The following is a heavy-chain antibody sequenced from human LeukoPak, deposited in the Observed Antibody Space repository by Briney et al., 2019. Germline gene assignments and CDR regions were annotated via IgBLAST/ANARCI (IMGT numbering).Heavy chain of an antibody. Sequence: TSETLSLTCTVSGGSISSSSSYYWGWIRQPPGKGLEWIGSIYYSGSTYYNPSLKSQITISVDTSKNQFSLKLSSVTAADTAVYYCARHEAADPYYFDYWGQGTLVTVSS. D-gene: IGHD6-13*01. CDR1: GGSISSSSSYY. CDR3: ARHEAADPYYFDY. CDR2: IYYSGST. J-gene: IGHJ4*02. V-gene: IGHV4-39*01.